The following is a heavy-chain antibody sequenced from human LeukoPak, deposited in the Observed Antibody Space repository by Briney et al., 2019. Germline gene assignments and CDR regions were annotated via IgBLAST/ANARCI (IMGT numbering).Heavy chain of an antibody. J-gene: IGHJ5*02. V-gene: IGHV1-69*04. CDR2: IIPILGIA. CDR3: ARDPPLGGNSFYNWFDP. D-gene: IGHD4-23*01. Sequence: SVKVSCKASGGTFSSYAISWVRQAPGQGLEWMGRIIPILGIANYAQKFQGRVTITADKSTSTAYMELSSLRSGDTAVYYCARDPPLGGNSFYNWFDPWGQGTLVTVSS. CDR1: GGTFSSYA.